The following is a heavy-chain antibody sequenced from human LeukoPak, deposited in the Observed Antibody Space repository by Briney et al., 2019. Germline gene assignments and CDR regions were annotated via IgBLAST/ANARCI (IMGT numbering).Heavy chain of an antibody. Sequence: PGASLRLSCAASGFTFSSYAMSWVRQAPGKGLEWVSAISGSGGSTYYADSVKGRFTISRDNSKNTLYLQMNSLRAEDTAVYYCAKLTSGSSSPWFDPWGQGTLVTVSS. CDR2: ISGSGGST. D-gene: IGHD6-6*01. J-gene: IGHJ5*02. V-gene: IGHV3-23*01. CDR1: GFTFSSYA. CDR3: AKLTSGSSSPWFDP.